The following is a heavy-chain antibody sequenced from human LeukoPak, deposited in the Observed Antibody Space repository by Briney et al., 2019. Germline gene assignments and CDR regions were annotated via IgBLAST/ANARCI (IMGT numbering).Heavy chain of an antibody. D-gene: IGHD3-10*01. CDR3: ARSGTTMVRGVMSFDY. J-gene: IGHJ4*02. CDR2: IYYSGST. CDR1: GGSISSYY. V-gene: IGHV4-39*01. Sequence: SETLSLTCTVSGGSISSYYWGWIRQPPGKGLEWIGSIYYSGSTYYNPSLKSRVTISVDTSKNQFSLKLSSVTAADTAVYYCARSGTTMVRGVMSFDYWGQGTLVTVSS.